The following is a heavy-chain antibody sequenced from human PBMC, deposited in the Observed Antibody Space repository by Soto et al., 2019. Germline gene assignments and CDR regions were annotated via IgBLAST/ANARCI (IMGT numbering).Heavy chain of an antibody. CDR2: ISSSSSYI. J-gene: IGHJ6*02. CDR3: ARWKVTTRSGILYYYYGMDV. CDR1: GFTFSSYS. Sequence: EVQLVESGGGLVKPGGSLRLSCAASGFTFSSYSMNWVRQAPGKGLEWVSSISSSSSYIYYADSVKGRFTISRDNAKNSLYLQMNSLRAEDTAVYYCARWKVTTRSGILYYYYGMDVWGQGTTVTVSS. V-gene: IGHV3-21*01. D-gene: IGHD4-17*01.